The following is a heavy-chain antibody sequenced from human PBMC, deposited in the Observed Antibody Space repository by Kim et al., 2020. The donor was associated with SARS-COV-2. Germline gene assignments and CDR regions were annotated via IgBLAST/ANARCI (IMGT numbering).Heavy chain of an antibody. CDR1: GFTFDDYA. J-gene: IGHJ2*01. CDR2: ISWNSGSI. Sequence: GGSLRLSCAASGFTFDDYAMHWVRQAPGKGLEWVSGISWNSGSIGYADSVKGRFTISRDNAKNSLYLQMNSLRAEDTALYYCAKDIGYSYGFGYFDLWGRGTLVTVSS. D-gene: IGHD5-18*01. V-gene: IGHV3-9*01. CDR3: AKDIGYSYGFGYFDL.